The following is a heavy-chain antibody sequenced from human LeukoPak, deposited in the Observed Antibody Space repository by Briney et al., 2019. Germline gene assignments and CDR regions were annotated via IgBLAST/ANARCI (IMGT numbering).Heavy chain of an antibody. CDR1: GFTFSSYA. Sequence: GGSLRLSCASSGFTFSSYAMSWVRQAPGKGLEWVSTIGGTGVRTYYADSVKGRFTISRDNSKNTLYLQMNSLRAEDTAVYYCARAGVVVVVNNWFDPWGQGTLVTVSS. CDR3: ARAGVVVVVNNWFDP. J-gene: IGHJ5*02. CDR2: IGGTGVRT. V-gene: IGHV3-23*01. D-gene: IGHD2-15*01.